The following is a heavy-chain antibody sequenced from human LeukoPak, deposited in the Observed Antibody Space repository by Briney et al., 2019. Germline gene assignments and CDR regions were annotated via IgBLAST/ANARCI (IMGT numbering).Heavy chain of an antibody. CDR1: GGSISSRSYY. CDR2: ISDSGNT. Sequence: PSETLSLTCTVSGGSISSRSYYWGWIRQPPGKGLEWIGKISDSGNTYYSPSLRSRVTISIDMSKNQFSLKLSSVTATDTAVYYCARGGKVLDYFDYWGQGTLVTVSS. J-gene: IGHJ4*02. D-gene: IGHD3-16*01. CDR3: ARGGKVLDYFDY. V-gene: IGHV4-39*01.